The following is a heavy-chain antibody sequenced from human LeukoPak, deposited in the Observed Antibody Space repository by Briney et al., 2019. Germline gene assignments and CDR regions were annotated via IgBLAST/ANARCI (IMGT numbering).Heavy chain of an antibody. CDR1: GFTFSSYW. CDR2: IKQDGSEK. J-gene: IGHJ6*04. V-gene: IGHV3-7*01. Sequence: GGSLRLSCAASGFTFSSYWMSWVRQAPGKGLEWVANIKQDGSEKYYVESVKGRFTISRDDAKNSLYLQMNSLRAEDTAVYYCAELGITMIGGVWGKGTTVTISS. CDR3: AELGITMIGGV. D-gene: IGHD3-10*02.